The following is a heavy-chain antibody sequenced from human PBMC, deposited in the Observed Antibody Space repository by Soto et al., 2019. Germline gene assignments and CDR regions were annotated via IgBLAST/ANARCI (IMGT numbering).Heavy chain of an antibody. J-gene: IGHJ6*02. D-gene: IGHD2-15*01. CDR3: ARDCSTWPALPYGMDV. CDR2: INPSGGST. Sequence: ASVKVSCKASGYTFTSYYMHWVRQAPGQGLEWMGIINPSGGSTSYAQKFQGRVTMTRDTSTSTVYMELSSLSSEDTAVYYCARDCSTWPALPYGMDVWGQGTTVTVSS. CDR1: GYTFTSYY. V-gene: IGHV1-46*01.